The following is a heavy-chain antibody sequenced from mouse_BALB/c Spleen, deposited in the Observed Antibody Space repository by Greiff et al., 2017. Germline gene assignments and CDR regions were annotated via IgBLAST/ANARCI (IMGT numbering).Heavy chain of an antibody. Sequence: QVQLQQSGAELVRPGSSVKISCKASGYAFSSYWMNWVKQRPGQGLEWIGQIYPGDGDTNYNGKFKGKATLTADKSSSTAYMQLSSLTSEDSAVYFCARLGGPSYWYFDVWGAGTTVTVSS. CDR1: GYAFSSYW. CDR3: ARLGGPSYWYFDV. V-gene: IGHV1-80*01. CDR2: IYPGDGDT. J-gene: IGHJ1*01.